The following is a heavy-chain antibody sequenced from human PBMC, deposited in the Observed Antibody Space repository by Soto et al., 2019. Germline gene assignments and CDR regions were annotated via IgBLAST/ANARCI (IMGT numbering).Heavy chain of an antibody. CDR3: ARVGCSGGSCYAVDY. Sequence: QVQLVQSGAEVKKPGASVKVSCKASGYTFTSYYMHWVRQAPGQGLEWMGIINPSGGSTTYAQKFQGRVTMTRDTSTSTVYMELSSLRSEDKAVYYCARVGCSGGSCYAVDYWGQGTLVTVSS. CDR2: INPSGGST. CDR1: GYTFTSYY. V-gene: IGHV1-46*01. J-gene: IGHJ4*02. D-gene: IGHD2-15*01.